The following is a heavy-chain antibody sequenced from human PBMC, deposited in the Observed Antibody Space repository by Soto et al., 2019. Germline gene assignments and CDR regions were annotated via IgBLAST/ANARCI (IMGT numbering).Heavy chain of an antibody. Sequence: EVQLVESGGGLVKPGWSLRLSCAASGFTFSSYSMNWVRQAPGKGLEWVSYITSSSSYIYYADSVKGRFTISRDNAKNSLYLQMNGLRAEDTAVYYCARVRPKGRYFDPTGGYWGQGTLVTVSS. CDR3: ARVRPKGRYFDPTGGY. CDR1: GFTFSSYS. J-gene: IGHJ4*02. D-gene: IGHD3-9*01. CDR2: ITSSSSYI. V-gene: IGHV3-21*01.